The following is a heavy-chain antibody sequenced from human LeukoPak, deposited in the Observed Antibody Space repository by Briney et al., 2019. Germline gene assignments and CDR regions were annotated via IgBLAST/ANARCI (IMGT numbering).Heavy chain of an antibody. CDR3: ARGQWLVRPQFDY. CDR1: GGSISSGSYS. J-gene: IGHJ4*02. V-gene: IGHV4-30-2*01. Sequence: PSETLSLTCAVSGGSISSGSYSWSWIRQPPGKALEWIGYIYPSGSTSYSSSLKSRVTISVDRSKNQFSLKLSSVTAADTAVYYCARGQWLVRPQFDYWGQGTLVTVSS. CDR2: IYPSGST. D-gene: IGHD6-19*01.